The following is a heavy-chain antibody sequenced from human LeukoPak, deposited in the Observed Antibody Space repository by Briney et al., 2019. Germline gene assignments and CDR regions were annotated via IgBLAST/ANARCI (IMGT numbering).Heavy chain of an antibody. V-gene: IGHV3-30*02. D-gene: IGHD6-19*01. CDR2: IRYDGGKK. CDR3: AKPGSSGSTQDMDV. CDR1: GFTFSSYS. J-gene: IGHJ6*03. Sequence: GGSLRLSCAASGFTFSSYSMNWVRQAPGKGLEWVAFIRYDGGKKYYADSVKGRFTITRDNSKNTLYLQMNSLRAEDTALYYCAKPGSSGSTQDMDVWGKGTTVTVSS.